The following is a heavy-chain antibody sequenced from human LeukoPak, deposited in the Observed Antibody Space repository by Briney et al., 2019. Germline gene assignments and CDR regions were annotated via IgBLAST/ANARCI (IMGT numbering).Heavy chain of an antibody. Sequence: GGSLRPSLATAAPRVSNAGVGSVRQLPGKGLEWVGPVKSKIDGRTPDYAAAVKGRFAISRNESKTTWYLQMNRLKSDATGVYYCATMGSYSYGKYYYYFDVWGKGTTVIVSS. J-gene: IGHJ6*03. CDR1: APRVSNAG. CDR2: VKSKIDGRTP. V-gene: IGHV3-15*01. CDR3: ATMGSYSYGKYYYYFDV. D-gene: IGHD5-18*01.